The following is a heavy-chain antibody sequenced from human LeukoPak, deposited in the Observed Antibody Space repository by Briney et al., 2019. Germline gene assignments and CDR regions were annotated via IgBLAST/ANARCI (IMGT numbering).Heavy chain of an antibody. J-gene: IGHJ4*02. Sequence: GGSLRLSCAASGFTFSSYEMNWVRQAPGKGLEWVSYISSSGSTIYYADSVKGRFTISRDNAKNTLYLQMNSLRAGDTAVYYCAKANSITIFGVISPVDYWGQGTLVTVSS. D-gene: IGHD3-3*01. CDR1: GFTFSSYE. CDR3: AKANSITIFGVISPVDY. V-gene: IGHV3-48*03. CDR2: ISSSGSTI.